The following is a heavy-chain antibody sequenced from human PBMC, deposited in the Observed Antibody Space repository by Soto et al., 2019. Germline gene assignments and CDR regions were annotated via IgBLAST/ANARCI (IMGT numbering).Heavy chain of an antibody. D-gene: IGHD5-18*01. CDR2: IYYSGST. V-gene: IGHV4-31*03. Sequence: QVQLQESGPGLVKPSQTLSLTCTVSGGSISSGGYYWSWIRQHPGKGLEWIGYIYYSGSTYYNPSLKSRVTISVDPSKNQFSLKLSSVTAAATAVYYCARDGNATAMDKWGQGTLVTVSS. J-gene: IGHJ4*02. CDR1: GGSISSGGYY. CDR3: ARDGNATAMDK.